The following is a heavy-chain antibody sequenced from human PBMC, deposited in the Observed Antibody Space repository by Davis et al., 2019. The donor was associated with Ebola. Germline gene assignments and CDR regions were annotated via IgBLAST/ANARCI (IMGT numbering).Heavy chain of an antibody. CDR2: IYYSGST. CDR1: GGSISSSSYY. D-gene: IGHD4-17*01. V-gene: IGHV4-39*01. J-gene: IGHJ5*02. CDR3: ARGLTTVTTVWFDP. Sequence: SETLSLTCTVSGGSISSSSYYWGWIRQPPGKGLEWIGSIYYSGSTYYNPSLKSRVTISVDTSKNQFSLKLSSETAADTAVYYCARGLTTVTTVWFDPWGQGTLVTVSS.